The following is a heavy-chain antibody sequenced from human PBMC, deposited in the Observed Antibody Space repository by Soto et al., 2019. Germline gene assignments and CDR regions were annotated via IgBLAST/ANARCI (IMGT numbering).Heavy chain of an antibody. CDR1: GFTFSSYD. V-gene: IGHV3-23*01. D-gene: IGHD4-17*01. Sequence: EVQLLESGGDLVQPGGSLRLSCAASGFTFSSYDMSWVRQAPGKGLEWVSAISGSGGRTDYAESVKGRFSISRDNSKNTLLLQMNSLRVEDTAVYYCARDPYGDYVWDYWGQGTLVTVSS. J-gene: IGHJ4*02. CDR3: ARDPYGDYVWDY. CDR2: ISGSGGRT.